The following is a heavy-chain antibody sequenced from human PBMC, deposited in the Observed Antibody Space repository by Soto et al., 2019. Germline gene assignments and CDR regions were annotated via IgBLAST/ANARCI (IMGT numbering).Heavy chain of an antibody. J-gene: IGHJ5*02. Sequence: HSYTTYIARTFSGGSIYSAGYSGCWIRQHPGKGLEWIGYIYYSGSTYYNPSLKSRVTISVDTSKNQFSLKLSSVTAADTAVYYCARAKKGIAAAENWFDPLGQGSLVTVSS. CDR1: GGSIYSAGYS. CDR2: IYYSGST. CDR3: ARAKKGIAAAENWFDP. D-gene: IGHD6-13*01. V-gene: IGHV4-31*02.